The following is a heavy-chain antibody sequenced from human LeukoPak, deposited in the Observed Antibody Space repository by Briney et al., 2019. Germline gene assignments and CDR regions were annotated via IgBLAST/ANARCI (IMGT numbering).Heavy chain of an antibody. CDR3: AREEYYDILTGALIDAFDI. CDR1: GFTFSDYY. CDR2: ISSSGSTI. Sequence: GGSLRLSCAASGFTFSDYYMNWIRQAPGKGLEWVSYISSSGSTIYYADSVKGRFTISRDNAKNSLYLQMNSLRAEDTAVYYCAREEYYDILTGALIDAFDIWGQGTMVTVSS. D-gene: IGHD3-9*01. V-gene: IGHV3-11*04. J-gene: IGHJ3*02.